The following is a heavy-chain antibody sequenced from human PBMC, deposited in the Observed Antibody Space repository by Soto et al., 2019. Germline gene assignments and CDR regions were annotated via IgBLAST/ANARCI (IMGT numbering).Heavy chain of an antibody. CDR2: INPNSGGT. V-gene: IGHV1-2*04. D-gene: IGHD6-6*01. CDR1: GYTFTGYY. CDR3: AREGFDEYSSTRNWFDP. J-gene: IGHJ5*02. Sequence: ASVKVSCRASGYTFTGYYMHWVRQAPGQGLEWMGWINPNSGGTNYAQKCQCCVTMTRDTSISTAYIELSRLRSDDTAVYYCAREGFDEYSSTRNWFDPWGQGTLVTVSS.